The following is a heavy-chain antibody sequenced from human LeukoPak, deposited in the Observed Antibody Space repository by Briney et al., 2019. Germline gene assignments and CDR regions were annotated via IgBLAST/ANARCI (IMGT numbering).Heavy chain of an antibody. CDR2: ISSSSSYT. V-gene: IGHV3-21*01. CDR1: GFTFSSYS. Sequence: PGGSLRLSCAASGFTFSSYSMTWVRQAPGKGLEWVSSISSSSSYTFYADSMKGRFTISRDNAKNSMYLQMNSLRAEDTAVYYCAMHDRSGYYYEIDYWGQGTLVTV. D-gene: IGHD3-22*01. J-gene: IGHJ4*02. CDR3: AMHDRSGYYYEIDY.